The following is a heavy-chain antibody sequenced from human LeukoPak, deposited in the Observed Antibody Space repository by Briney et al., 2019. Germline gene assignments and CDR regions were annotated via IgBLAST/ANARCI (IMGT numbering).Heavy chain of an antibody. Sequence: GESLKISCKDSGYSFTSYWIGWVRQLPGKGLEWMGIIYPGDSDTRYSPSFQGQVTISADKSISTAHLQWSSLQASDTAMYYCAGYRSGSYGIAFDIWGQGTMVTVSS. V-gene: IGHV5-51*01. CDR1: GYSFTSYW. J-gene: IGHJ3*02. CDR2: IYPGDSDT. CDR3: AGYRSGSYGIAFDI. D-gene: IGHD1-26*01.